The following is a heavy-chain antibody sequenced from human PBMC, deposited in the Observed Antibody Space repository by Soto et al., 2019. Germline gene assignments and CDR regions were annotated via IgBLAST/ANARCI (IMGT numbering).Heavy chain of an antibody. CDR2: IYYSGST. D-gene: IGHD3-10*01. J-gene: IGHJ5*02. V-gene: IGHV4-39*01. Sequence: SETLSLTCTVSGGSISSSSYYWGWIRQPPGKGLEWIGSIYYSGSTYYNPSLKSRVTISVDTSKNQFSLKLSSVTAADTAVYYCASLYYYGSGSYRGSWFDPWGQGTLVTVSS. CDR1: GGSISSSSYY. CDR3: ASLYYYGSGSYRGSWFDP.